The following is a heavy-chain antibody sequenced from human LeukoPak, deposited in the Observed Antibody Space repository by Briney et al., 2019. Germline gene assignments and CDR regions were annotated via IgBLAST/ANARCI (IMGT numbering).Heavy chain of an antibody. J-gene: IGHJ4*02. CDR1: GGIFSNYA. D-gene: IGHD2-21*01. CDR2: IIPTFGTA. CDR3: ARDALNGGDTLKLFDY. Sequence: SVKVSCTASGGIFSNYAISWVRQAPGQGREWVGGIIPTFGTASYAQKFQGRVTITADESTSTAYMELSSMRSDETAVYSCARDALNGGDTLKLFDYWGEGTLVRVP. V-gene: IGHV1-69*13.